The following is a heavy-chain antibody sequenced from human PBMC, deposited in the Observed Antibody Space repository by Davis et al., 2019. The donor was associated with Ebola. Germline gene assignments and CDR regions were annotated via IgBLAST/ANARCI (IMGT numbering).Heavy chain of an antibody. CDR1: GYTFTSYG. CDR2: ISAYNGNT. D-gene: IGHD2/OR15-2a*01. CDR3: AREVEYPGDYFDY. Sequence: ASVTVSCKASGYTFTSYGISWVRQAPGQGLEWMGWISAYNGNTNYAQKFQGRVTMTRDTSTSTVYMELSSLRSEDTAVYYCAREVEYPGDYFDYWGQGTLVTVSS. V-gene: IGHV1-18*01. J-gene: IGHJ4*02.